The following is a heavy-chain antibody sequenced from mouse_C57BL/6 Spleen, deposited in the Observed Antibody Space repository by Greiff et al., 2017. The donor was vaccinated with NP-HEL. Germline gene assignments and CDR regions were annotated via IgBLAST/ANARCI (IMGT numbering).Heavy chain of an antibody. CDR1: GYTFTSYW. CDR3: ARNPLYDYDEGWYFDV. J-gene: IGHJ1*03. Sequence: VQLQQPGAELVKPGASVKLSCKASGYTFTSYWMHWVKQRPGQGLEWIGMIHPNSGSTNYNEKFKSKATLTVDKSSSTAYMQLSSLTSEDSAVYYCARNPLYDYDEGWYFDVWGTGTTVTVSS. D-gene: IGHD2-4*01. V-gene: IGHV1-64*01. CDR2: IHPNSGST.